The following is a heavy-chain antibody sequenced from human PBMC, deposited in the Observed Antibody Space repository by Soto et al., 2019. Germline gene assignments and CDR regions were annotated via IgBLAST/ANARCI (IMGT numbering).Heavy chain of an antibody. CDR1: GGSISSYY. CDR2: IYYSGST. Sequence: SETLSLTCTVSGGSISSYYWSWIRQPPGKGLEWIGYIYYSGSTNYNPSLKSRVTISVDTSKNQFSLKLSSVTAADTAVYYCARLIPAARSYFDYWGQGTLVTVSS. D-gene: IGHD2-2*01. V-gene: IGHV4-59*01. CDR3: ARLIPAARSYFDY. J-gene: IGHJ4*02.